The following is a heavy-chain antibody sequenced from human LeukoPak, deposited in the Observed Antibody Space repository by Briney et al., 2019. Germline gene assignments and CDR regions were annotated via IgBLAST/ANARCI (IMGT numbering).Heavy chain of an antibody. Sequence: GGSLRLSCAASGFTFDDYGMSWVRQAPGKGLEWVSSINWNSGSTGYADSVKGRFSISRDNGKNSLYLQMNSLGAGDTALYYCARAKDCSSITCPFDIWGQGTMVTVSS. D-gene: IGHD2-2*01. CDR1: GFTFDDYG. J-gene: IGHJ3*02. CDR2: INWNSGST. V-gene: IGHV3-20*04. CDR3: ARAKDCSSITCPFDI.